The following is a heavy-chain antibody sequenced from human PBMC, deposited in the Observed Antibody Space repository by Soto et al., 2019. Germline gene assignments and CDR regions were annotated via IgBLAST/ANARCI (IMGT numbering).Heavy chain of an antibody. J-gene: IGHJ3*01. D-gene: IGHD3-22*01. Sequence: GGSLRLSCAASGFTFSSYGMHWVRQAPGKGLEWVAVIGLDRSNKYYADSVKGRFTISRDNAKNSLYLQMNSLRAEDTAVYYCARDQLYYNDISGRPLNAFDVWGQGTMVTVSS. CDR2: IGLDRSNK. CDR1: GFTFSSYG. CDR3: ARDQLYYNDISGRPLNAFDV. V-gene: IGHV3-33*08.